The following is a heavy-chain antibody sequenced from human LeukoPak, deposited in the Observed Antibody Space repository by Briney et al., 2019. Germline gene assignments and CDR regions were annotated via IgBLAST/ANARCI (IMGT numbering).Heavy chain of an antibody. CDR3: ARGRSSGWYSSPHNWFDP. CDR2: IWYDGSNK. V-gene: IGHV3-33*01. D-gene: IGHD6-19*01. Sequence: GRSLRLSCAASGFTFSSYGMHWVRQAPGKGLEWVAVIWYDGSNKYYADPVKGRFTISRDNSKNTLYLQMNSLRAEDTAVYYCARGRSSGWYSSPHNWFDPWGQGTLVTVSS. CDR1: GFTFSSYG. J-gene: IGHJ5*02.